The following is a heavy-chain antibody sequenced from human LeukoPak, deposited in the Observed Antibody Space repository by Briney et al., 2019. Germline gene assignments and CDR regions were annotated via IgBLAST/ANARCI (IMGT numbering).Heavy chain of an antibody. CDR2: IKSKPDGGTT. J-gene: IGHJ5*02. V-gene: IGHV3-15*01. CDR1: GFTFSSYA. Sequence: GGSLRLSCAASGFTFSSYAMSWVRQAPGKGLEWVGRIKSKPDGGTTDYAAPVKGRFTISRDDSKNTLFLQMNSLETEDTGVYYCTTDRFSWGQGTLVTVSS. CDR3: TTDRFS.